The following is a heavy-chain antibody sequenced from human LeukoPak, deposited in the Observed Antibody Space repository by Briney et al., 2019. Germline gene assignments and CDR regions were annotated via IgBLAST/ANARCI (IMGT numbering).Heavy chain of an antibody. V-gene: IGHV1-24*01. CDR3: ATNGYDSSGYDNWFDP. CDR2: FDPEDGET. Sequence: ASVKVSCKVSGYTLTELSMHWVRQAPGKGLEWMGGFDPEDGETIYAQKFQGRVTMTEDTSTDTAYMELSSLRSEDTAVYYCATNGYDSSGYDNWFDPWGQGTLVTVSS. D-gene: IGHD3-22*01. CDR1: GYTLTELS. J-gene: IGHJ5*02.